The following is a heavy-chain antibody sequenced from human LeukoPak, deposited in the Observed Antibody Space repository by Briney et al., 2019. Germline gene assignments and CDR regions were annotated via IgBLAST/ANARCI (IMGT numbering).Heavy chain of an antibody. CDR3: AKDINKDSSGSDY. J-gene: IGHJ4*02. D-gene: IGHD3-22*01. V-gene: IGHV3-43*02. CDR1: GFTFDDYA. CDR2: ISGDGGST. Sequence: GGSLRLSCAASGFTFDDYAMHWVRQAPGKGLEWVSLISGDGGSTYYADSVKGRFTITRDNSKNSLYLQMNSLRTEDTALYYRAKDINKDSSGSDYWGQGTLVTVSS.